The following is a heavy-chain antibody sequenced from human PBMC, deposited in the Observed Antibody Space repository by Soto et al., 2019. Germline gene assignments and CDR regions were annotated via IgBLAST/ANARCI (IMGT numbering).Heavy chain of an antibody. V-gene: IGHV5-51*01. Sequence: PGESLKISCKGSGYSFTTDWIAWVRQMPGKGLEWMGIIYPGDSDTIYSPSFQGQVTISADKSTSTACLQWSSLKASDTAMYFCARRATYYNYFVYWCQGTLVTVSS. J-gene: IGHJ4*02. CDR3: ARRATYYNYFVY. D-gene: IGHD3-10*01. CDR2: IYPGDSDT. CDR1: GYSFTTDW.